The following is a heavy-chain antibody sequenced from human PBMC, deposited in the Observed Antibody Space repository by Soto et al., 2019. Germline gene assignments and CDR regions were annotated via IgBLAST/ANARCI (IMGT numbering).Heavy chain of an antibody. CDR3: ARHHDS. J-gene: IGHJ4*02. CDR2: IHYSGST. Sequence: SETLSLTCTVSVGSISSYYWSWIRQPPGKGLEWIGYIHYSGSTNYNPSLKSRVTISVDTSKNQFSLKLSSVTAADTAVYYCARHHDSWGQGTLVTVS. V-gene: IGHV4-59*08. CDR1: VGSISSYY.